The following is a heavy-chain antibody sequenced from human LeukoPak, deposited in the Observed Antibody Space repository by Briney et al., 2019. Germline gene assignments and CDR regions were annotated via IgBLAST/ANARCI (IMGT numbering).Heavy chain of an antibody. CDR3: ARGCGSSYRGSVVPDY. J-gene: IGHJ4*02. Sequence: PGRSLRLSCAPSGFTFTSYWMHWARLAPGNWRGWVSRVISDGRSTSHADSVKGRFTISRYNAKNTLYMKMSSLRAEDTAVYYCARGCGSSYRGSVVPDYWGQGTLVTVSS. D-gene: IGHD5-18*01. CDR1: GFTFTSYW. V-gene: IGHV3-74*03. CDR2: VISDGRST.